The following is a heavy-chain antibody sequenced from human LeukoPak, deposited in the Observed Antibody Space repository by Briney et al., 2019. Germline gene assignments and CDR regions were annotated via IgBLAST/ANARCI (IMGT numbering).Heavy chain of an antibody. Sequence: ASQTLSLTCTVSGGSISSGTSYWRWIRQPAGKGLEWIGRIYTSGSTNYNPSLKSRVAISVDTSKNQFSLKLSSVTAADTAVYYCARGGIVAATDYWGQGTLVTVSS. D-gene: IGHD6-13*01. CDR2: IYTSGST. V-gene: IGHV4-61*02. J-gene: IGHJ4*02. CDR1: GGSISSGTSY. CDR3: ARGGIVAATDY.